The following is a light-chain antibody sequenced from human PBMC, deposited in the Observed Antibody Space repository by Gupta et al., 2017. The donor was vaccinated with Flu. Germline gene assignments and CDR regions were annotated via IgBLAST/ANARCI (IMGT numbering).Light chain of an antibody. CDR3: QQYDSTPWT. CDR2: WAS. Sequence: DIVMTQSSDSLAVSLGERATINCKSSQNVLYISNNKNYLAWYQQKPGQPPKLLISWASTRESGVPDRFSGSGSGTDFTLTISSLQAEDVAIYYCQQYDSTPWTFGQGTSVEIK. CDR1: QNVLYISNNKNY. V-gene: IGKV4-1*01. J-gene: IGKJ1*01.